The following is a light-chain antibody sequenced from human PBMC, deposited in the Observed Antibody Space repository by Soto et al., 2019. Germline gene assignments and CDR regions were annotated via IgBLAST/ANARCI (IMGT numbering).Light chain of an antibody. Sequence: QSVLTHPASVPGSPGQSITLSCTGTSSDVGGYNYVSWYQQHPGKAPKLMIYDVSNRPSGVSNRFSGSKSGNTASLTISGLQAEDEADYYCSSYTSSSTVVFGGGTKVTVL. CDR1: SSDVGGYNY. J-gene: IGLJ2*01. V-gene: IGLV2-14*01. CDR3: SSYTSSSTVV. CDR2: DVS.